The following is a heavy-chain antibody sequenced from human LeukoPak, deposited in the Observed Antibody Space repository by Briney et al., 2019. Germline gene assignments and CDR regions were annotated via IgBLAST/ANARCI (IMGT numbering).Heavy chain of an antibody. CDR2: ISSSSSTI. V-gene: IGHV3-48*01. J-gene: IGHJ4*02. CDR1: GFTFSTYS. Sequence: GGSLRLSCAASGFTFSTYSMNWVRQAPGKGLEWVSYISSSSSTIYYADSVKGRFTISRDNANNSLYLQMNSLRAEDTAVYYCAREFDYGTLPGPYWGPGTLVIVSS. CDR3: AREFDYGTLPGPY. D-gene: IGHD3-9*01.